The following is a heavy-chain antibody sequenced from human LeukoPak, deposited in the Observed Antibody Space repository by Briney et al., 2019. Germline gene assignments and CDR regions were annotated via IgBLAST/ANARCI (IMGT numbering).Heavy chain of an antibody. Sequence: GSLILSCAASGFTFSSYSMNWVRQAPGKGLEWVSSISSSSSYIYYADSVKGRFTISRDNVKNSLYLQMNSLRAEDTAVYYCARDRGLVVVAATDYWGQGTLVTVSS. D-gene: IGHD2-15*01. CDR3: ARDRGLVVVAATDY. J-gene: IGHJ4*02. V-gene: IGHV3-21*01. CDR2: ISSSSSYI. CDR1: GFTFSSYS.